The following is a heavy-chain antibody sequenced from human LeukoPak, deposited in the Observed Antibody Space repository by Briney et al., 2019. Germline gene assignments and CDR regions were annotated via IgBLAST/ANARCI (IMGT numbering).Heavy chain of an antibody. V-gene: IGHV3-23*01. J-gene: IGHJ4*02. D-gene: IGHD6-6*01. Sequence: GGSLRLSCAASRFTFSSYSMNWVRQAPGKGLEWVSAISGSGGSTYYADSVKGRFTISRDNSKNTLYLQMNSLRADDTAVYYCVRDQGGSSSHWGQGTLVTVSS. CDR3: VRDQGGSSSH. CDR1: RFTFSSYS. CDR2: ISGSGGST.